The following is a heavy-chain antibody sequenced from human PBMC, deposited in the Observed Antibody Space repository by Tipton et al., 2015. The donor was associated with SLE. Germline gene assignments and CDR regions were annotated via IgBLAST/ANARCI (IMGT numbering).Heavy chain of an antibody. CDR3: ARHDVSVTGTKGFDY. CDR1: DGSLSGYY. CDR2: VYYSGSA. D-gene: IGHD1-1*01. V-gene: IGHV4-59*08. Sequence: TLSLTCTVFDGSLSGYYWAWRRQTPGKGLEWIGNVYYSGSAYYSRSLKSRVTISVDTSKMQFSLRLTSVTAADTAIYFCARHDVSVTGTKGFDYWGQGNPVTVSS. J-gene: IGHJ4*02.